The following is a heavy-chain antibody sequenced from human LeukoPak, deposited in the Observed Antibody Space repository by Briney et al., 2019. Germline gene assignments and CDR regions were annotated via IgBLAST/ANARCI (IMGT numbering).Heavy chain of an antibody. CDR3: ARDKVRNRVAAAAPYYFDY. CDR2: IYTSGST. V-gene: IGHV4-4*07. D-gene: IGHD6-13*01. J-gene: IGHJ4*02. Sequence: SETLSLTCTVSGGSISSYYWSWIRQPAGKGPEWIGRIYTSGSTNYNPSLKSRVTMSVDTSKNQFSLKLSSVTAADTAVYYCARDKVRNRVAAAAPYYFDYWGQGTLVTVSS. CDR1: GGSISSYY.